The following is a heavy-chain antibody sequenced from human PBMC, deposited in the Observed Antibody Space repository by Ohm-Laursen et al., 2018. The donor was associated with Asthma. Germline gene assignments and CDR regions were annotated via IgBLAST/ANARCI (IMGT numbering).Heavy chain of an antibody. CDR3: ARAYVSYDEFDY. J-gene: IGHJ4*02. V-gene: IGHV3-11*01. CDR2: ISSSGSTI. CDR1: GFTFSDYY. Sequence: SLRLSCAASGFTFSDYYMSWIRQAPGKGLEWVSYISSSGSTIYYADSVKGRFTISRDNAKNSLYLQMNSLRAEDTAVYYCARAYVSYDEFDYWGQGTLVTVSS. D-gene: IGHD5-12*01.